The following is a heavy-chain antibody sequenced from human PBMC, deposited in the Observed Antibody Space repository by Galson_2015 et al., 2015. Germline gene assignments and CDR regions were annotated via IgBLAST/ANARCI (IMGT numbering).Heavy chain of an antibody. V-gene: IGHV3-73*01. Sequence: SLRLSCAASGFTFSGSAMHWVRQASGKGLEWVGFVRNKANSYTTVYAASVRGRFTIPRDDSKNTAYLQMSSLKTEDTALYYCTRHSEGSGSSHDYWGQGTLVTVSS. CDR2: VRNKANSYTT. D-gene: IGHD3-10*01. J-gene: IGHJ4*02. CDR3: TRHSEGSGSSHDY. CDR1: GFTFSGSA.